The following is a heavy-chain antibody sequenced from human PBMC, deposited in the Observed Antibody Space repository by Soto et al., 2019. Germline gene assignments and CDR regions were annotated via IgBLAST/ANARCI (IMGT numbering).Heavy chain of an antibody. CDR2: ISSNGGST. D-gene: IGHD3-22*01. V-gene: IGHV3-64D*06. J-gene: IGHJ5*02. CDR3: VKAGTYYYDSSGP. Sequence: PGGPLRLSCSASGFTFSSYAMHWVRQAPGKGLEYVSAISSNGGSTYYADSVKGRFTISRDNSKNTLYLQMSSLRAEDTAVYYCVKAGTYYYDSSGPWGQGTLVTVSS. CDR1: GFTFSSYA.